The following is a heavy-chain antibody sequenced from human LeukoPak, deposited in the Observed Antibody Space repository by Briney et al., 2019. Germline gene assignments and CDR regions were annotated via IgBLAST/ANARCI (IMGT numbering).Heavy chain of an antibody. CDR1: GGSISSNSSS. V-gene: IGHV4-61*09. J-gene: IGHJ2*01. CDR3: ARVWNVVNWYFDL. Sequence: SETLSLTCTVSGGSISSNSSSWTWIRQPAGKGLEWIGHIYSSGSINYNPSLKSRVSMSVDTSKNQFSLKVTSVTAADTAVYYCARVWNVVNWYFDLSGRGTLVTVSS. D-gene: IGHD2-21*01. CDR2: IYSSGSI.